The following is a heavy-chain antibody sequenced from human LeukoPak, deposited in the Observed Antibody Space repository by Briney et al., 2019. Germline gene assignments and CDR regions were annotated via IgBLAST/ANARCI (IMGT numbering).Heavy chain of an antibody. CDR3: AKDRWQQLVSGYFDY. Sequence: PSETLSLTCAVYGGSFSGYYWSWIRQAPGKGLEWVAVMSYDGSNKYYADSVKGRFTISRDNSKNTVSLQMDSLRPEDTAVYYCAKDRWQQLVSGYFDYWGQGALVTVSS. D-gene: IGHD6-13*01. CDR1: GGSFSGYY. V-gene: IGHV3-30*18. CDR2: MSYDGSNK. J-gene: IGHJ4*02.